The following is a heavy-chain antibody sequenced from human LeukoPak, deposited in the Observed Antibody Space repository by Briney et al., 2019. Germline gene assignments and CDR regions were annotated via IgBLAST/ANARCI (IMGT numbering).Heavy chain of an antibody. D-gene: IGHD6-13*01. CDR3: GKGKRTSSSWSAVDY. CDR2: VSGSGDYT. CDR1: GFTFSSYS. J-gene: IGHJ4*02. V-gene: IGHV3-23*01. Sequence: GGSLRLSCAASGFTFSSYSMNWVRQAPGKGLEWVSAVSGSGDYTYYADSVKGRFTISRDNAENTVYLQMSSLRGEDTALYFCGKGKRTSSSWSAVDYWGQGTLVTVSS.